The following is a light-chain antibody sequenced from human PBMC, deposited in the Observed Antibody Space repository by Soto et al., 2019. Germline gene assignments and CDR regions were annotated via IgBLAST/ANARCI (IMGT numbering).Light chain of an antibody. CDR2: DAS. Sequence: DIQMTQSPSTLSGSVGDRVTITCRASQTISSWLAWYQQKPGKAPQVLIWDASSLQRGVPSRFSGSGSGTELTLTISSLQTDDFANYYCQQYNGYSTWTFGQGTKVDIK. V-gene: IGKV1-5*01. J-gene: IGKJ1*01. CDR3: QQYNGYSTWT. CDR1: QTISSW.